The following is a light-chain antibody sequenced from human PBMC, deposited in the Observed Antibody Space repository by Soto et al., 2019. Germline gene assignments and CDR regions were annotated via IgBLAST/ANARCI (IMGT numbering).Light chain of an antibody. CDR3: QVWDSSSDHPVV. J-gene: IGLJ2*01. CDR1: NIGSKS. CDR2: YDS. V-gene: IGLV3-21*04. Sequence: SYELTQPPSVSVAPGKTARITCGGNNIGSKSVHWYQQKPGQAPVLVIYYDSDRPSGIPERFSGFNSGNMATLTISRVEAGDEADYYCQVWDSSSDHPVVFGGGTQLTVL.